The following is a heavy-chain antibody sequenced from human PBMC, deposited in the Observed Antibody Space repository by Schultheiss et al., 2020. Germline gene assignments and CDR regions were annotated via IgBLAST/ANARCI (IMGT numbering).Heavy chain of an antibody. Sequence: SETLSLTCTVSGGSISSSSYYWGWILQPPGKGLEWIVSIYYSGSTYYNPSLKSRVTISVDTSKNQFTRKLSSVTAADTAVYYCAIQWGQQLVHWWFEPWGQGTLVTVSS. J-gene: IGHJ5*02. V-gene: IGHV4-39*01. CDR1: GGSISSSSYY. CDR2: IYYSGST. CDR3: AIQWGQQLVHWWFEP. D-gene: IGHD6-13*01.